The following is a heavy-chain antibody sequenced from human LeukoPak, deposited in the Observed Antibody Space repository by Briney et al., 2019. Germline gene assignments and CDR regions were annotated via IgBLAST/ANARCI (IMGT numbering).Heavy chain of an antibody. J-gene: IGHJ4*02. CDR1: GFSLSAYW. V-gene: IGHV3-7*03. CDR3: AKDHRGGSYYDFDY. CDR2: INRDGSQK. Sequence: GGSLRLSCAASGFSLSAYWMTWVRQAPGKGLEWVANINRDGSQKNHVDSVKGRFTISRDNSKNTLYLQMNSPRAEDTAVYYCAKDHRGGSYYDFDYWGQGTLVTVSS. D-gene: IGHD1-26*01.